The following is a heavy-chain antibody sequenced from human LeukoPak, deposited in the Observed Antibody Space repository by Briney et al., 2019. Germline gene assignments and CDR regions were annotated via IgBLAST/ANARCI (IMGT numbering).Heavy chain of an antibody. J-gene: IGHJ6*02. CDR1: GGTFSSYA. D-gene: IGHD5-18*01. CDR3: ASGDSGYSYGYSYYYYGMDV. Sequence: SVKVSCKASGGTFSSYAISWVRRAPGQGLEWMGRIIPIFGIANYAQKFQGRVTITADKSTSTAYMELSSLRSEDTAVYYCASGDSGYSYGYSYYYYGMDVWGQGTTVTVSS. CDR2: IIPIFGIA. V-gene: IGHV1-69*04.